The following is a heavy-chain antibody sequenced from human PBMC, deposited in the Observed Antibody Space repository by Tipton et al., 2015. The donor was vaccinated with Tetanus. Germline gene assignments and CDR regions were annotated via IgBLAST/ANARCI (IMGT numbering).Heavy chain of an antibody. J-gene: IGHJ4*02. CDR1: GCSISGGRYY. CDR3: ARDQARGGRGWTYFGY. V-gene: IGHV4-31*03. Sequence: TLSLTCTVSGCSISGGRYYCSWIRQRPGKRLEWIGFIYSSGSTYSDSLLKGRVTISVDTSKNQFSLRLNSVTAADTAVYYCARDQARGGRGWTYFGYWGLGTLVTVSS. CDR2: IYSSGST. D-gene: IGHD3-10*01.